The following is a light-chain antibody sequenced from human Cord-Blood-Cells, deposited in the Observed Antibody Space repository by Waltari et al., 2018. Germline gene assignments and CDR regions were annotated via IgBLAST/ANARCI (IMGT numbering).Light chain of an antibody. CDR3: QQYDNLPYT. Sequence: DIQMTQSPSSLSASVGDRVTITCQASQDISNYLNRYQQKRRKAPKLLIHDAANLKTRVPSRFSGSGSGTDFTFTISSLHPEDIATYYCQQYDNLPYTVGQGTKLEIK. J-gene: IGKJ2*01. CDR2: DAA. V-gene: IGKV1-33*01. CDR1: QDISNY.